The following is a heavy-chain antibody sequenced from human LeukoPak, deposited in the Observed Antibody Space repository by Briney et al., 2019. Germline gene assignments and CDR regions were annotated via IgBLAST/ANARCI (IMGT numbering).Heavy chain of an antibody. Sequence: PSETLSLTCTVSGGSITSYYWSWIRQPPGKGLEWIGYIYYSGSTNYNPSLKSRFTISVHTSKNQFSLKLSSVTAADTAVYYCTRGTSPYYGDKRVGYYFDYWGQGTLVTVSS. CDR2: IYYSGST. J-gene: IGHJ4*02. CDR3: TRGTSPYYGDKRVGYYFDY. V-gene: IGHV4-59*01. CDR1: GGSITSYY. D-gene: IGHD4-17*01.